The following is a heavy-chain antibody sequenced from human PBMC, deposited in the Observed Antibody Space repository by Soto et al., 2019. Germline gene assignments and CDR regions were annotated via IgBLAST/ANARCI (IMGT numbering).Heavy chain of an antibody. CDR1: GGTFSSYA. CDR2: IIPIFGTA. J-gene: IGHJ6*02. Sequence: QVQLVQSGAEGKKPGPSVKVSCKASGGTFSSYAISWVRQAPGQGLEWMGGIIPIFGTANYAQKFQGRVTITADESTSTAYMELRSLRSENTAVYYCARASGGTTVAFGMEVWGQGTTVTVSS. V-gene: IGHV1-69*01. CDR3: ARASGGTTVAFGMEV. D-gene: IGHD4-17*01.